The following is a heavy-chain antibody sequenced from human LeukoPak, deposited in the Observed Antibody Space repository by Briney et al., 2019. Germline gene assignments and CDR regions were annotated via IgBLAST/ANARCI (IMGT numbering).Heavy chain of an antibody. CDR2: LHPEDREV. D-gene: IGHD6-6*01. J-gene: IGHJ4*02. Sequence: ASVKVSCRVSGDTPTEISIHCVRQTPGKGLEWMGGLHPEDREVIYAQKFQGRVTMTEDSSTDTACMDLRSLRSEDTAVYYWATAEQLVWGQGTLVTVSS. CDR3: ATAEQLV. V-gene: IGHV1-24*01. CDR1: GDTPTEIS.